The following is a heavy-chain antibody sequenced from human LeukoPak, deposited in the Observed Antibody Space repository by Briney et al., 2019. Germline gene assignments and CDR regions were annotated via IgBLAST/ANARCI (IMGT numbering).Heavy chain of an antibody. D-gene: IGHD5-18*01. CDR3: AHRTIGYSYGYL. CDR1: GFSLSTSGMC. CDR2: IDWDDDK. V-gene: IGHV2-70*12. J-gene: IGHJ4*02. Sequence: SGPALVKPTQTLTLTCTFSGFSLSTSGMCVSWIRQPPGKALEWLALIDWDDDKYYSTSLKTRLTISKDTSKNQVVLTMTNMDPVDTATYYCAHRTIGYSYGYLWGQGTLVTVSS.